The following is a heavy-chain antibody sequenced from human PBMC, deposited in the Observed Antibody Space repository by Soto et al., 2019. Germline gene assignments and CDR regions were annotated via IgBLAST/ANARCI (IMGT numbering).Heavy chain of an antibody. J-gene: IGHJ6*04. D-gene: IGHD3-16*01. CDR3: AKFFPKAGGQDYYNGRAV. V-gene: IGHV3-23*01. CDR2: ISGSGDST. Sequence: GGSLRLSCAASGFTLSDYAMTWVRQGPGKGLEWVSAISGSGDSTYYTDSVKGRFTISRDNSKNTLYLEMNGLRAEDTAVYYCAKFFPKAGGQDYYNGRAVGAKGKRVPVSS. CDR1: GFTLSDYA.